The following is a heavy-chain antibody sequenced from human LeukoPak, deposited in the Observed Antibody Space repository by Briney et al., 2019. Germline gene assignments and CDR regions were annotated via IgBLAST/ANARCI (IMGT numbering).Heavy chain of an antibody. CDR1: GGSISSSSYY. V-gene: IGHV4-39*07. CDR3: ARARGSCYDCAAPGGFDP. D-gene: IGHD2-15*01. CDR2: IYYSGST. J-gene: IGHJ5*02. Sequence: DPSETLSLTCTVSGGSISSSSYYWGWIRQPPGKGLEWIGSIYYSGSTYYNPSLKSRVTITVDTSKNQFSLKLSSVTAADTAVYYCARARGSCYDCAAPGGFDPWGQGTLVIVSS.